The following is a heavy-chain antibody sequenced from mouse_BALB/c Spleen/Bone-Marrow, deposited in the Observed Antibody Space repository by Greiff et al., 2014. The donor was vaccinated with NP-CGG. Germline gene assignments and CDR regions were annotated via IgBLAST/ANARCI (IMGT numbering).Heavy chain of an antibody. D-gene: IGHD2-3*01. CDR1: GSTFRSFG. Sequence: EVQLVESGGGLVQPGGSRKLSCAASGSTFRSFGMHWARQAPEKGLEWVAYISGGTSTIYYADTVKGRFTISRDNPNNPLFLQMTSLRSEDTAMYYCVRGGYYVPSYFDSWGQGTTLTVSS. J-gene: IGHJ2*01. CDR3: VRGGYYVPSYFDS. V-gene: IGHV5-17*02. CDR2: ISGGTSTI.